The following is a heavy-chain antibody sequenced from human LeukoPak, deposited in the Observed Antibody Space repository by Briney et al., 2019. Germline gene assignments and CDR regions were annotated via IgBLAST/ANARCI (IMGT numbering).Heavy chain of an antibody. J-gene: IGHJ4*02. Sequence: TGGSLRLSCAASGFTFSIYAMSWVRQAPGKWLEWVTSITSSGDDTYYADSVKGRFTISRDNSENMLYLQMNSLRVEDTAVYFCAKDRPNYYGSNGHYYRRDGDYWGQGTLVTVSS. D-gene: IGHD3-22*01. CDR2: ITSSGDDT. CDR3: AKDRPNYYGSNGHYYRRDGDY. CDR1: GFTFSIYA. V-gene: IGHV3-23*01.